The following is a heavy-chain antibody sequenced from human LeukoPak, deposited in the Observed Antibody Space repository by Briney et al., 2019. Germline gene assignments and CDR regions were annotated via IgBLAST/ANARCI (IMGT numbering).Heavy chain of an antibody. CDR3: ARGGYYFDY. V-gene: IGHV1-69*05. Sequence: ASVKVSCKASGYTFTSYGISWVRQAPGQGLEWMGGIIPIFGTANYAQKFQGRVTITTDESTSTAYMELSSLRSEDTAVYYCARGGYYFDYWGQRTLVTVSS. CDR2: IIPIFGTA. J-gene: IGHJ4*02. CDR1: GYTFTSYG.